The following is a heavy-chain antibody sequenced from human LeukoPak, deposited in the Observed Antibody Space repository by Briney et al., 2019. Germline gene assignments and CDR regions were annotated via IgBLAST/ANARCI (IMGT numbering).Heavy chain of an antibody. D-gene: IGHD3-3*01. J-gene: IGHJ4*02. Sequence: GGSLRLSCAASGFTVSSYSMNWIRQAPGKGLEWVSSISSSSSYIYYADSVKGRFTISRDNAKNSLYLQMNSLRAEDTAVYYCARSITIFGVVISHYYFDYWGQGTLVTVSS. CDR3: ARSITIFGVVISHYYFDY. CDR1: GFTVSSYS. V-gene: IGHV3-21*01. CDR2: ISSSSSYI.